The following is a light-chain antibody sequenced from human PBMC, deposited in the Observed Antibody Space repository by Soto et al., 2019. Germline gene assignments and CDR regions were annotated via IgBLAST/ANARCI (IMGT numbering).Light chain of an antibody. Sequence: DIQMTQSPSTLSASVGDRVTITCRASEDVNGWLAWYQQKPGTAPKLLIYDVSTLESGVPSRFSGSGSGTEFTFTINSLQPDDFATFYCQHYNSYPFTFGPGTQVDIK. CDR2: DVS. CDR1: EDVNGW. V-gene: IGKV1-5*01. CDR3: QHYNSYPFT. J-gene: IGKJ3*01.